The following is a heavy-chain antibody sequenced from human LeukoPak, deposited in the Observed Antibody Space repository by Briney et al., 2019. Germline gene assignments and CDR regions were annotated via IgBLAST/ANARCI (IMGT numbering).Heavy chain of an antibody. V-gene: IGHV3-21*01. D-gene: IGHD4-17*01. Sequence: GGSLRLSCAASGFTFSSYSMTWVRQAPGKGLEWVSSISSSNSYIYYADSVKGRFTISRDNAKNSLYLQMNSLRAEDTAVYYCARGEESTVTTDFDYWGQGTLVTVSA. J-gene: IGHJ4*02. CDR3: ARGEESTVTTDFDY. CDR2: ISSSNSYI. CDR1: GFTFSSYS.